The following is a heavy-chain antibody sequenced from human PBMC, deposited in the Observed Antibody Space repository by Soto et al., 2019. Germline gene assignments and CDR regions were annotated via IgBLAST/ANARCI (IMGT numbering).Heavy chain of an antibody. D-gene: IGHD2-8*01. CDR3: ARDSCTNGVCPRGGWFDP. CDR2: TYYRSKWYN. CDR1: GDSVSSNSAA. J-gene: IGHJ5*02. V-gene: IGHV6-1*01. Sequence: PSQTLSLTCAISGDSVSSNSAAWNWIRPSPSRGLEWLGRTYYRSKWYNDYAVSVKSRITINPDTSKNQFSLQLNSVTPEDTAVYYCARDSCTNGVCPRGGWFDPWGQGTLVTVSS.